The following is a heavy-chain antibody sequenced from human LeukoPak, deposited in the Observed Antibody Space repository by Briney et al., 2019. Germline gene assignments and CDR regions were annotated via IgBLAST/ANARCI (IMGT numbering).Heavy chain of an antibody. Sequence: PGGSLRLSCAASGFTFSSYAMSWVRQTPGKGLEWVSGISGIGGRTYYADSVKGRFSISRDNSKNTVYLQMNSLRAEDTAVYYCAKSNGYGLVDIWGQGTMVTVSS. CDR2: ISGIGGRT. CDR3: AKSNGYGLVDI. CDR1: GFTFSSYA. V-gene: IGHV3-23*01. J-gene: IGHJ3*02. D-gene: IGHD3-10*01.